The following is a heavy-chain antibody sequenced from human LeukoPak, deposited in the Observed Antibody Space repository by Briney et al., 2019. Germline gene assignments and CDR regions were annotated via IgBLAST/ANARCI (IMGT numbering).Heavy chain of an antibody. CDR3: ARDKAYKIVVADVDY. J-gene: IGHJ4*02. V-gene: IGHV3-74*01. CDR1: GFTFSSYW. CDR2: INSDGSST. D-gene: IGHD3-22*01. Sequence: GGSLRLSCAASGFTFSSYWMHWVRQAPGKGLVWVSRINSDGSSTSYADSVKGRFTISRDNAKNTLYLQMNSLRAEDTAVYYCARDKAYKIVVADVDYWGQGTLVTVSS.